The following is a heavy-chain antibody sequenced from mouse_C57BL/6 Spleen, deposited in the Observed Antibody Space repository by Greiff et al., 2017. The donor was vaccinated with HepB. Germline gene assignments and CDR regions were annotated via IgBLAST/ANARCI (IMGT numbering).Heavy chain of an antibody. CDR3: AREAGNWDFDY. CDR1: GYTFTSYD. V-gene: IGHV1-85*01. J-gene: IGHJ2*01. D-gene: IGHD2-1*01. CDR2: IYPRDGST. Sequence: VQRVESGPELVKPGASVKLSCKASGYTFTSYDINWVKQRPGQGLEWIGWIYPRDGSTKYNEKLKGKATLTVDTSSSTAYMELHSLTSEDSAVYFCAREAGNWDFDYWGQGTTLTVSS.